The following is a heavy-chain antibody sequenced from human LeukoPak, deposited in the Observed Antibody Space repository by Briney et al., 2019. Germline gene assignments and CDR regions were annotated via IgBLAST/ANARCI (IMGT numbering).Heavy chain of an antibody. CDR2: TYYRSKWYN. V-gene: IGHV6-1*01. CDR1: GDSVSSNSAT. CDR3: AREGSDGYLFDY. D-gene: IGHD3-16*01. J-gene: IGHJ4*02. Sequence: SQTLSLTCAISGDSVSSNSATWDWIRQSPSRGLEWLGRTYYRSKWYNDYAVSVKSRVTINPDTSKSQFSLQMNSVTPGDTAVYYCAREGSDGYLFDYWGQGSLVIVSS.